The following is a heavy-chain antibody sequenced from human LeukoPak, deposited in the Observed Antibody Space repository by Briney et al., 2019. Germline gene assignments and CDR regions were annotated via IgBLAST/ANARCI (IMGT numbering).Heavy chain of an antibody. Sequence: GGSLRLSCAASGFTVSSNYMSWVRQAPGKGLEWVSTISNSGGSTYYADSVKGRFSISRDNSKNTLYLQVNSLRAEDTAVYYCAKGPGTPFYFDYWGQGTLVTVSS. CDR3: AKGPGTPFYFDY. CDR1: GFTVSSNY. J-gene: IGHJ4*02. V-gene: IGHV3-23*01. CDR2: ISNSGGST. D-gene: IGHD1-14*01.